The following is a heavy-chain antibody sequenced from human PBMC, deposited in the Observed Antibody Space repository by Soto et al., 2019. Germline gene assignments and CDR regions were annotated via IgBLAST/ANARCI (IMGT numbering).Heavy chain of an antibody. CDR3: ARRVSYFMNP. CDR2: IYFSGIT. CDR1: GVSINNNY. V-gene: IGHV4-59*12. Sequence: SETLSLTCTVSGVSINNNYWSWVRQPPGKGLEWIGYIYFSGITNYNPSLKSRVTISVDTSKNQFSLKLSSVTAADTAVYYCARRVSYFMNPWGQGTLVTVSS. D-gene: IGHD3-16*01. J-gene: IGHJ5*02.